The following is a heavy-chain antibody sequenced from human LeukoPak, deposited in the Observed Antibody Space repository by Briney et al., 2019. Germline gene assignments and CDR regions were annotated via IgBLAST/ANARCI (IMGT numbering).Heavy chain of an antibody. V-gene: IGHV3-23*01. Sequence: GGSLRLSCAASGFTFSSYAMSWVRQAPGKGLEWVSAISGGGGSTYYADSVKGRFTISRDKSKNTLYLQMNSLRAEDTAVYYCAKLSTYYFGSGGYSLLDYWGQGTLVTVSS. J-gene: IGHJ4*02. D-gene: IGHD3-10*01. CDR2: ISGGGGST. CDR3: AKLSTYYFGSGGYSLLDY. CDR1: GFTFSSYA.